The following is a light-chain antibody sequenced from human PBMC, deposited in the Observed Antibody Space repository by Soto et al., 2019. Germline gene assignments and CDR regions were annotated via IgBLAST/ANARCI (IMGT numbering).Light chain of an antibody. CDR3: QKYNSAPLP. J-gene: IGKJ3*01. CDR2: AAT. V-gene: IGKV1-27*01. CDR1: QAISIY. Sequence: DIQMTQSPSSLSASVGDRVTITCRASQAISIYLAWDQQKPGKVPELLIYAATTLQSGVPSRFSGSGSGTEFTLTIRSLQPEDGATYYCQKYNSAPLPFGPGTKVDIQ.